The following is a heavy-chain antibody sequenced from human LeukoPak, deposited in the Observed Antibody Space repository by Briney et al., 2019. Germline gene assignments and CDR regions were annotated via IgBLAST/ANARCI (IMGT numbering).Heavy chain of an antibody. J-gene: IGHJ6*02. CDR1: GYTFTSYG. CDR3: AKGYCSSTSCPYYYYGMGV. Sequence: ASVKVSCKASGYTFTSYGISWVRQAPGQGLEWMGWISAYNGNTNYAQKLQGRVTMTTDTSTSTAYMELRSLRSDDTAVYYCAKGYCSSTSCPYYYYGMGVWGQGTTVTVSS. V-gene: IGHV1-18*01. CDR2: ISAYNGNT. D-gene: IGHD2-2*01.